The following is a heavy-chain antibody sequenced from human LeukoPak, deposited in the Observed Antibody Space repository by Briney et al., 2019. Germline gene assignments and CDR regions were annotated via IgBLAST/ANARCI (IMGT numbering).Heavy chain of an antibody. CDR2: IYYSGST. V-gene: IGHV4-39*01. CDR1: GDSISSNSYY. J-gene: IGHJ4*02. Sequence: PSETLSLTCTVSGDSISSNSYYWGWIRQPPGKGLEWIGSIYYSGSTYYNPSLKSRVTISVDTSKNQFSLKLSSVTAADTAVYYCARISRWEEDYWGQGTLVTVSS. CDR3: ARISRWEEDY. D-gene: IGHD1-26*01.